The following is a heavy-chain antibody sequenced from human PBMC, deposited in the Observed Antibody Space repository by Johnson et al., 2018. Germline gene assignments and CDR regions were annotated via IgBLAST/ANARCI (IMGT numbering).Heavy chain of an antibody. CDR3: AGVTGYADYYYHGVDV. J-gene: IGHJ6*02. D-gene: IGHD2-8*01. CDR2: ISYSSSFI. CDR1: GFTFSNYS. Sequence: VQLVESGGGLVKPGGSLRLSCVASGFTFSNYSMNWVRQAPGKGLEWVSSISYSSSFIYYAYSLKGRFTISRDNAKNSLYRQMNSLRAEDTAVYYCAGVTGYADYYYHGVDVWGQGATVTVSS. V-gene: IGHV3-21*01.